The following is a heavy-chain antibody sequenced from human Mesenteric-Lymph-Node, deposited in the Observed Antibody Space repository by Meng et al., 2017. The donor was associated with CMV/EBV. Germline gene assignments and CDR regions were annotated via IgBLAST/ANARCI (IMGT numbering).Heavy chain of an antibody. D-gene: IGHD4-17*01. V-gene: IGHV4-34*01. CDR1: SCSNFY. CDR2: INQSGGT. Sequence: SCSNFYWSWIRQTPDKGLEWIGEINQSGGTKYNPSLKSRGVISIDTSKNQFSLRLNSVTAADTAVYYCARWGFVRGNGDFVRSFDPWGQGTLVTVSS. CDR3: ARWGFVRGNGDFVRSFDP. J-gene: IGHJ5*02.